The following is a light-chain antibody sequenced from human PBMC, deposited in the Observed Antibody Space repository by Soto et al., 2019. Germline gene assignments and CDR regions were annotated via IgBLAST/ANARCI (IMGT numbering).Light chain of an antibody. CDR3: QQCNTYST. Sequence: DIQLTQSPSILSASVGDRVTITCRASQSIGSWLAWYQQKPGKAPNLLIFQTSNLESGVPSRFSGSGSGTEFPLTISSLQPDDFAIYYCQQCNTYSTFGQGTKVETK. CDR2: QTS. J-gene: IGKJ1*01. CDR1: QSIGSW. V-gene: IGKV1-5*03.